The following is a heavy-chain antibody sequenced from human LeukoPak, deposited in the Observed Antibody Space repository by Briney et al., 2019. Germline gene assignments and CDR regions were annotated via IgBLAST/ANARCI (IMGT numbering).Heavy chain of an antibody. CDR1: GFTFSSYA. Sequence: GGSLRLSCAASGFTFSSYAMNWVRQAPGKGLEWISYISAIDNTIYYGDSVMGRFTVSSDNAKNSVYLQMNSLGAEDTAVYYCARGSEYDVLTGYFPFDSWGQGTLVTVSS. J-gene: IGHJ4*02. CDR2: ISAIDNTI. D-gene: IGHD3-9*01. CDR3: ARGSEYDVLTGYFPFDS. V-gene: IGHV3-48*03.